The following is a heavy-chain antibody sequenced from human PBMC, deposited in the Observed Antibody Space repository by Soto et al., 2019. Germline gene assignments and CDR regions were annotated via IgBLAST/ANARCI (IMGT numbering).Heavy chain of an antibody. CDR2: INHSGST. Sequence: PSETLSLTCAVYGGSFSGYYWSWIRQPPGKGLEWIGEINHSGSTNYNPSLKSRVTISVDTSKNQFSLKLSSVTAADTAVYYCASLAGRRTRVVITTGGGGMDVWGQGTTVTVSS. V-gene: IGHV4-34*01. CDR1: GGSFSGYY. D-gene: IGHD3-22*01. J-gene: IGHJ6*02. CDR3: ASLAGRRTRVVITTGGGGMDV.